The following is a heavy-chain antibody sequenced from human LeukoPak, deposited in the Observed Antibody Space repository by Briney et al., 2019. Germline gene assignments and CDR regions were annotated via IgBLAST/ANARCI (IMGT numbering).Heavy chain of an antibody. J-gene: IGHJ6*02. CDR2: IYSGGST. D-gene: IGHD6-13*01. CDR3: VTGTNYYYGMDV. V-gene: IGHV3-53*01. CDR1: GFTVSSNY. Sequence: GGSLRLSCAASGFTVSSNYMSWVRQAPGKGLEWVSVIYSGGSTYYADSVKGRFTISRDNSKNTLYLQMNSLRAEDTAVYYCVTGTNYYYGMDVWGQGTTVTVSS.